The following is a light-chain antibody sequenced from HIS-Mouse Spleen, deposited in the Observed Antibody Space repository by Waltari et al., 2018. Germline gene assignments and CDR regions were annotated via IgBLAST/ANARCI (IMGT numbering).Light chain of an antibody. Sequence: DIQLTQSPSFLSASVGVRVIITCRASQGISSYLAWYQQKPGKAPKLLIYAASPLQSGVPSRFSGSGSGTEFTLTISSLQPEDFATYYCQQLNSYPPTFGQGTKVEIK. CDR2: AAS. CDR3: QQLNSYPPT. J-gene: IGKJ1*01. CDR1: QGISSY. V-gene: IGKV1-9*01.